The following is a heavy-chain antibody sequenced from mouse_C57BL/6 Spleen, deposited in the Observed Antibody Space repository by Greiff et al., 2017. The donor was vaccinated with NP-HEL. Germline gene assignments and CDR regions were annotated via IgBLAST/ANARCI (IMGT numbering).Heavy chain of an antibody. Sequence: EVQLQQSGAELVRPGASVKLSCTASGFNIKDDYMHWVKQRPEQGLEWIGWIDPENGDTEYASKFQGKATITADTSSNTAYLQLSSLTSEDTAVYYCTTDAQANWDERNYWGQGTTLTVSS. CDR1: GFNIKDDY. J-gene: IGHJ2*01. V-gene: IGHV14-4*01. D-gene: IGHD4-1*01. CDR2: IDPENGDT. CDR3: TTDAQANWDERNY.